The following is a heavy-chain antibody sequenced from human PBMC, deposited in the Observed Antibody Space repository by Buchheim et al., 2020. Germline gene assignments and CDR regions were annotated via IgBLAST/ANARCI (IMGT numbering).Heavy chain of an antibody. V-gene: IGHV3-33*01. CDR3: ARGALYYYDSSGYRSIGYYFDY. J-gene: IGHJ4*02. CDR1: GFTFSSYG. D-gene: IGHD3-22*01. CDR2: IWYDGSNK. Sequence: QVQLVESGGGVVQPGRSLRLSCAASGFTFSSYGMHWVRQAPGKGLEWVADIWYDGSNKYYADSVKGRFTISRDNSKNTLYLQMNSLRAEDTAVYYCARGALYYYDSSGYRSIGYYFDYWGQGTL.